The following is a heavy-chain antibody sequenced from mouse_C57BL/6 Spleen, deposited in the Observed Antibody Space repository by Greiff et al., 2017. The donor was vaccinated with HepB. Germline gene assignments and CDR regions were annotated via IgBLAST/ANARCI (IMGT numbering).Heavy chain of an antibody. V-gene: IGHV1-80*01. CDR2: IYPGDGDT. CDR1: GYAFSSYW. D-gene: IGHD1-2*01. Sequence: QVQLKQSGAELVKPGASVKISCKASGYAFSSYWMNWVKQRPGKGLEWIGQIYPGDGDTNYNGKFKGKATLTADKSSSTAYMQLSSLTSEDSAVYFCARSGTAPFFDYWGQGTTLTVAS. J-gene: IGHJ2*01. CDR3: ARSGTAPFFDY.